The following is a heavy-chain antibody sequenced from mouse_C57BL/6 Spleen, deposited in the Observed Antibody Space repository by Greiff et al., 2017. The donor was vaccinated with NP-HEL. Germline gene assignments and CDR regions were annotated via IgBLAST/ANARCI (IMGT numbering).Heavy chain of an antibody. J-gene: IGHJ4*01. CDR1: GFNIKDYY. D-gene: IGHD1-1*01. CDR3: TYGSSYYYYAMDY. V-gene: IGHV14-1*01. CDR2: IDPEDGDT. Sequence: VQLQQSGAELVRPGASVKLSCTASGFNIKDYYMHWVKQRPEQGLEWIGRIDPEDGDTEYAPKFQGKATMTADTSSNTAYLHLSSLTSEDTAVYYCTYGSSYYYYAMDYWGQGTSVTVSS.